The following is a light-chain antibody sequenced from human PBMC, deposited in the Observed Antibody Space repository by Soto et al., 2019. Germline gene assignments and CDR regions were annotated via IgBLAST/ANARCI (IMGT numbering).Light chain of an antibody. V-gene: IGKV3-11*01. CDR2: AAS. CDR3: QQRSNWPLT. Sequence: ELVMTQSPATLSVSPGERATLSCRASQSVRSNLAWYHQRPGQAPRLLIYAASARATGIPARFSGSGSGTDVTLTISSLEPEDFAVYYCQQRSNWPLTFGGGTKVDIK. CDR1: QSVRSN. J-gene: IGKJ4*01.